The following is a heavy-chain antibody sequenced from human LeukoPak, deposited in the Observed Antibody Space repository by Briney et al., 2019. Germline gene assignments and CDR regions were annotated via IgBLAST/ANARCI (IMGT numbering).Heavy chain of an antibody. Sequence: PSETLSLTCTVSGGSISSSSYYWGWIRQPPGKGLEWIGSIYYSGSTYYNPSLKSRVTISVDTSKNQFSLKLSSVTAADTAVYYCARDVRSYIVVVPAAPWFDPWGQGTLVTVSS. V-gene: IGHV4-39*07. CDR2: IYYSGST. CDR3: ARDVRSYIVVVPAAPWFDP. CDR1: GGSISSSSYY. J-gene: IGHJ5*02. D-gene: IGHD2-2*01.